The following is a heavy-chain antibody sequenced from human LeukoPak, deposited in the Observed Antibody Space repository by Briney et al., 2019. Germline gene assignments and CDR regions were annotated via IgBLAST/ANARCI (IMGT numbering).Heavy chain of an antibody. V-gene: IGHV3-23*01. Sequence: LTGGSLRLSYAASGFTFSNYAMSWVRQAPGKGLEWVSTLSIIGGTPYYADSVRGRFTISRDNSKNSLYLQMNSLRAEDTAIYYCAKVYYDISTGYSRHFDYWGQGVLVSVSS. CDR3: AKVYYDISTGYSRHFDY. D-gene: IGHD3-9*01. J-gene: IGHJ4*02. CDR1: GFTFSNYA. CDR2: LSIIGGTP.